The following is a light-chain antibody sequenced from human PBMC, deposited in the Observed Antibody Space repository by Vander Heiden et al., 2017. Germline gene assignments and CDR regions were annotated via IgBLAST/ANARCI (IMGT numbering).Light chain of an antibody. CDR2: RDI. J-gene: IGLJ2*01. CDR3: QAWDNSAAL. Sequence: SYELTQPPLVSVSSGQTATITCSGLKLGNKYVCWYQQRPGQSPVLVIYRDIKRPSGIPERFSGSNSGNTATLTISGTQSMDEADDYCQAWDNSAALFGGGTNLTVL. V-gene: IGLV3-1*01. CDR1: KLGNKY.